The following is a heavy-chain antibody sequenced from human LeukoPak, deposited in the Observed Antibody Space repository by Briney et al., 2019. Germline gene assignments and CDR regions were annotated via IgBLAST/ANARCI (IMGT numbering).Heavy chain of an antibody. D-gene: IGHD3-22*01. J-gene: IGHJ4*02. CDR2: APHDRSSP. Sequence: PGGSLRLSCAVSGFRFNSHHMHWVRQAPNKGLEWVAVAPHDRSSPSHAASVNGRFTISRDNSKDTLFLHMDSLRVEDTAVYYCARGYYDTHFDYWGQGTLVTVSS. V-gene: IGHV3-30*03. CDR3: ARGYYDTHFDY. CDR1: GFRFNSHH.